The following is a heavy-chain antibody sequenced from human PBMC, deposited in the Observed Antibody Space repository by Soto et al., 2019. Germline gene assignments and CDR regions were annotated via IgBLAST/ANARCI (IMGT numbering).Heavy chain of an antibody. J-gene: IGHJ1*01. CDR1: GFSLSTSGVG. Sequence: QITLKESGPPLVNPTQTLTLTCTFSGFSLSTSGVGVGWIRQPPGKALEWLALIYWDDDKRYSPSLKSRLTITKDTSKNQVVLTMTNMDPVDTATYYCAHSRLYNWNEGYAEYFQHWGQGTLVTVSS. CDR3: AHSRLYNWNEGYAEYFQH. CDR2: IYWDDDK. V-gene: IGHV2-5*02. D-gene: IGHD1-20*01.